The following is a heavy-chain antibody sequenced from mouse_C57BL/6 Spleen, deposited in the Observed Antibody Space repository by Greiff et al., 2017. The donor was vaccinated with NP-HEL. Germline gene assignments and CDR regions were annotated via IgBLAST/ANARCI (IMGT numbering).Heavy chain of an antibody. J-gene: IGHJ4*01. CDR3: ARQEDYYGSRVYYYAMDY. D-gene: IGHD1-1*01. CDR1: GFTFSDYG. V-gene: IGHV5-17*01. Sequence: EVQLVESGGGLVKPGGSLKLSCAASGFTFSDYGMHWVRQAPEKGLEWVAYISSGSSTIYYADTVKGRFTISRDNAKNTLFLQMTSLRSEDTAMYYCARQEDYYGSRVYYYAMDYWGQGTSVTVSS. CDR2: ISSGSSTI.